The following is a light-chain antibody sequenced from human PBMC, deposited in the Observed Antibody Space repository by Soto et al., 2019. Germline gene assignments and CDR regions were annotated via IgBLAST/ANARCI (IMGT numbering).Light chain of an antibody. CDR1: SSDVGGYNY. V-gene: IGLV2-8*01. CDR3: TSYAGGNDVV. Sequence: QLVLTQPPSASGSPGQSVTISCTGTSSDVGGYNYVSWYQQHPGKAPKLMIYEVTKRPSGVPDRFSGSKSGNTASLTVSGLQAEDEADYYCTSYAGGNDVVFGGGTKLTVL. J-gene: IGLJ2*01. CDR2: EVT.